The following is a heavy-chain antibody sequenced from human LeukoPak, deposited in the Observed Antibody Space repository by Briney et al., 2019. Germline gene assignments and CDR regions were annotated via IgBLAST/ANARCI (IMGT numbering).Heavy chain of an antibody. CDR2: INHSGST. J-gene: IGHJ4*02. CDR1: GGSFSGYY. D-gene: IGHD3-10*01. Sequence: SETLSLTCAVYGGSFSGYYWSWIRQPPGKGLEWIGEINHSGSTSYNPSLKSRVTISVDTSKNQFSLKLSSVTAADTAVYYCARSRLLWFRELLYDYWGQGTLVTVSS. V-gene: IGHV4-34*01. CDR3: ARSRLLWFRELLYDY.